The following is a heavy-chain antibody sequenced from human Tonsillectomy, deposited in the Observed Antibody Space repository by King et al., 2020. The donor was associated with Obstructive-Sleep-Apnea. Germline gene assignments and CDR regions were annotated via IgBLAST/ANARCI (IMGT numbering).Heavy chain of an antibody. Sequence: QLQESGPGLVKPSKTLSLTCTVSGDSISTSYYWSLIRQPPGKGLEWIVGIYYIGSTYYNPSLKSRVTISVDTSKNQFSLHLSSATAADTAVYYCARGPSLGEENDYWGQGTLVTVSS. CDR2: IYYIGST. D-gene: IGHD2-21*01. CDR1: GDSISTSYY. V-gene: IGHV4-39*07. CDR3: ARGPSLGEENDY. J-gene: IGHJ4*02.